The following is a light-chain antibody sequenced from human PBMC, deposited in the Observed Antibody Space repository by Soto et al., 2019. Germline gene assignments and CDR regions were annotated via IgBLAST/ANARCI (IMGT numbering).Light chain of an antibody. CDR2: DDS. Sequence: SYELTQPPSVSVAPGQTTRITCGENNIGSKSVHWYQQMPGQAPVLVVYDDSDRPSGSPERFSGSNSGNTATLTISRVEAGDEADYYCQVWDSRSDRVVFGGGTKLTVL. CDR3: QVWDSRSDRVV. J-gene: IGLJ2*01. V-gene: IGLV3-21*02. CDR1: NIGSKS.